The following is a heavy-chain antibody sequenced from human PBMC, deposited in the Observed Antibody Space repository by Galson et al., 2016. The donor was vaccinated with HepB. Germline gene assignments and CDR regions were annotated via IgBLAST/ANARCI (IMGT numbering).Heavy chain of an antibody. CDR3: AQGRGSSSSSWYESFGH. CDR1: GFTFTSYA. CDR2: ISSDGSTT. V-gene: IGHV3-30*18. D-gene: IGHD6-13*01. Sequence: SLRLSCAASGFTFTSYAMHWVRQAPGKGLEWVAVISSDGSTTYYADSVKGRFTISRDTSKNTLYLQMNSLRAADTAVYYCAQGRGSSSSSWYESFGHWGQGSLVTVSS. J-gene: IGHJ4*02.